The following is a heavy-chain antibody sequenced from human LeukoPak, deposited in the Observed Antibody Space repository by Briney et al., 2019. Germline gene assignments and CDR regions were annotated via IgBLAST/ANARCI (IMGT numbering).Heavy chain of an antibody. Sequence: PGGSLRLSGSASGFPFSNHGMHWVPQAPGKGLEWVASIWDDGSDKYSADSVRGRFTISRDNSRNTLFLQMNSLRPEDTAVYYCAKDAANLLYYFDHWGQGALVTVSS. D-gene: IGHD2-15*01. CDR2: IWDDGSDK. V-gene: IGHV3-30*02. CDR1: GFPFSNHG. J-gene: IGHJ4*02. CDR3: AKDAANLLYYFDH.